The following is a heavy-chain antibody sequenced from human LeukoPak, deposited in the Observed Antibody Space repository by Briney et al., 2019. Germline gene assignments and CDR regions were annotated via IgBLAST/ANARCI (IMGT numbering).Heavy chain of an antibody. CDR3: AKDRGRYFDRYDAFDI. D-gene: IGHD3-9*01. Sequence: PGRSLRLSCAASGFTFSSYGMHRVRQAPGKGLEWVAVISYDGSNKFYADSVKGRFTISRDNSKNTLYVQMNSLRAEDTAVYYCAKDRGRYFDRYDAFDIWGQGTMVTVSS. V-gene: IGHV3-30*18. CDR1: GFTFSSYG. CDR2: ISYDGSNK. J-gene: IGHJ3*02.